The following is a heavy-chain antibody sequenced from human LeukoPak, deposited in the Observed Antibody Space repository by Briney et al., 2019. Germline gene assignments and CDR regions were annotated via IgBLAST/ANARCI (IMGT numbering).Heavy chain of an antibody. V-gene: IGHV3-23*01. CDR3: AKENFRGIGFDY. J-gene: IGHJ4*02. D-gene: IGHD6-13*01. CDR2: ITGSGGST. CDR1: GFTFSSYG. Sequence: PGGSLRLSCAASGFTFSSYGMSWVRQAPGKGLEWVSTITGSGGSTYYADSVKGRFTISRDNSKNTLYLQMNSLRAEDTAVYYCAKENFRGIGFDYWGQGTLVTVSS.